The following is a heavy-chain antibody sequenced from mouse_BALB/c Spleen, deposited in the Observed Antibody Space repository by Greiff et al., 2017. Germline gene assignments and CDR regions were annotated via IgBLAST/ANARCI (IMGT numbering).Heavy chain of an antibody. CDR1: GFTFSSYA. CDR2: ISSGGSYT. V-gene: IGHV5-9-3*01. Sequence: EVQGVESGGGLVQPGGSLKLSCAASGFTFSSYAMSWVRQTPEKRLEWVATISSGGSYTYYPDSVKGRFTISRDNAKNTLYLQMSSLRSEDTAMYYCARGDYSAMDYWGQGTSVTVSS. J-gene: IGHJ4*01. CDR3: ARGDYSAMDY.